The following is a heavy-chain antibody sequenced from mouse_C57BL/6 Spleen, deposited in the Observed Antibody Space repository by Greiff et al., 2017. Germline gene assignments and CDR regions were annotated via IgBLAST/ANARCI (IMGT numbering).Heavy chain of an antibody. CDR2: IYPGDGDT. CDR1: GYAFSSYW. Sequence: VQRVESGAELVKPGASVKISCKASGYAFSSYWMNWVKQRPGKGLEWIGQIYPGDGDTNYNGKFKGKATLTADKSSSTASLQLSSLTSADSAVYFCERSRDYWGQGTSVTVSA. CDR3: ERSRDY. J-gene: IGHJ4*01. V-gene: IGHV1-80*01.